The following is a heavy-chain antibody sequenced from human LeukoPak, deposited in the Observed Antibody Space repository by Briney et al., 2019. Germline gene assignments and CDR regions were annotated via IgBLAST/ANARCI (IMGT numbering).Heavy chain of an antibody. D-gene: IGHD6-13*01. CDR3: ARGSSWYYFDY. Sequence: SETLSLTCTVSGYSISSGYYWGWIRQPPGKGLEWIGSIYHSGSTYYNPSLKSRVTISVDTSKNQFSLKLSSVTAADTAVYYCARGSSWYYFDYWGQGTLVTVSS. CDR1: GYSISSGYY. CDR2: IYHSGST. V-gene: IGHV4-38-2*02. J-gene: IGHJ4*02.